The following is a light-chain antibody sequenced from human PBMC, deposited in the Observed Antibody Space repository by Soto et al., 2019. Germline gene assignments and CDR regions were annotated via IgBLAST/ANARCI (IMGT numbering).Light chain of an antibody. CDR3: CSYAGPSTVT. V-gene: IGLV2-23*03. J-gene: IGLJ2*01. Sequence: QSALTQPASVSGSPGQSITISCTGTSPNVGVFKLVSWYQQHPGRAPKLIIYEGDKRPSGVSNRFSGSKSGNSASLTISGLQAEDEADYHCCSYAGPSTVTFAGGTKLTVL. CDR2: EGD. CDR1: SPNVGVFKL.